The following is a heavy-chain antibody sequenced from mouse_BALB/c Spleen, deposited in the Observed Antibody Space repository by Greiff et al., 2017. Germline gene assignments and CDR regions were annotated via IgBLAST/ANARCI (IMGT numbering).Heavy chain of an antibody. CDR1: GFAFSSYD. CDR2: ISSGGGST. Sequence: EVMLVESGGGLVKPGGSLKLSCAASGFAFSSYDMSWVRQTPEKRLEWVAYISSGGGSTYYPDTVKGRFTISRDNAKNTLYLQMSSLKSEDTAMYYCARHDYGFAYWGQGTTLTVSS. CDR3: ARHDYGFAY. J-gene: IGHJ2*01. V-gene: IGHV5-12-1*01. D-gene: IGHD1-1*01.